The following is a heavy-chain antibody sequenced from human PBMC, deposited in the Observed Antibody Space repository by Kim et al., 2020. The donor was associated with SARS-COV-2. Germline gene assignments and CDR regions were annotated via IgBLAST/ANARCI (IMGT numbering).Heavy chain of an antibody. D-gene: IGHD5-12*01. J-gene: IGHJ4*02. CDR3: ARGRRWLQRWGGANFDY. V-gene: IGHV4-34*01. Sequence: LKSRVTISVDTSKNQFSLKLSAVTAADTAVYYCARGRRWLQRWGGANFDYWGQGTLVTVSS.